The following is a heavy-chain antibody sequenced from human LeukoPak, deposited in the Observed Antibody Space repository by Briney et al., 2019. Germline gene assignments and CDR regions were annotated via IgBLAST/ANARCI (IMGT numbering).Heavy chain of an antibody. D-gene: IGHD2-21*02. CDR2: IFYSGTT. CDR1: GGSINNFY. J-gene: IGHJ3*02. V-gene: IGHV4-59*08. CDR3: ARHPRGDSSDPPDSFDI. Sequence: SETLSLTCTVSGGSINNFYWSWIRQPPGKGLECLGFIFYSGTTNYNPSLESRVSMSVDTSRNQFSLNLRSLTAADTAVYYCARHPRGDSSDPPDSFDIRGQGTVVTVSS.